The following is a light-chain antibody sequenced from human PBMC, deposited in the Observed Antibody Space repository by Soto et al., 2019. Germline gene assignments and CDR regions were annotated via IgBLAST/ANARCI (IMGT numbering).Light chain of an antibody. V-gene: IGKV3-20*01. CDR3: QQYDNSLWT. CDR1: QSIDGRQ. CDR2: GAS. J-gene: IGKJ1*01. Sequence: EILLTQSPGTLSLSPGERASLSCRASQSIDGRQLVWFQQKPGQAPRLLIYGASRRASGIPDRFSGSGSGTDFTRTISRLETEDFAVYYCQQYDNSLWTFGQGTKVEIK.